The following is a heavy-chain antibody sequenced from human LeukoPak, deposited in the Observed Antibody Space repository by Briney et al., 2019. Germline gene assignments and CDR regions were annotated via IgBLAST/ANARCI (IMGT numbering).Heavy chain of an antibody. CDR2: VFYTGKT. J-gene: IGHJ4*02. V-gene: IGHV4-39*07. Sequence: SKILSLTWAVSGGCVSTSDYYWGWIRQSPGKGLEWIGDVFYTGKTNYNPSLRGRATISIDTSKNQFSLQLTYVTAADSAVYYCARVFDSWGQGTLVTVSS. CDR1: GGCVSTSDYY. CDR3: ARVFDS.